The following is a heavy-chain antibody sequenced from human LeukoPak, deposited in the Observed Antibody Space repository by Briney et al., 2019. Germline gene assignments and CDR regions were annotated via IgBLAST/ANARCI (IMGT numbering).Heavy chain of an antibody. Sequence: GASVKVSCKASGYTFTSYGISWVRQAPGQGLEWMGWISAYNGNTNYAQKLQGRVTMTTDTSTSTAYMELRSLRSDDTAVYYCASMIDYYDSSGYFWFDPWGQGTLVTVSS. CDR1: GYTFTSYG. D-gene: IGHD3-22*01. CDR2: ISAYNGNT. V-gene: IGHV1-18*01. J-gene: IGHJ5*02. CDR3: ASMIDYYDSSGYFWFDP.